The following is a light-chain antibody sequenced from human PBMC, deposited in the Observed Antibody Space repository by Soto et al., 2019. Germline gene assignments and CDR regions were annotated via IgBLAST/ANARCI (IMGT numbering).Light chain of an antibody. CDR3: SSYAGSNIPYV. CDR1: SSDIGGYDY. Sequence: QSALTQPPSASGSPGQSLTISCTGSSSDIGGYDYVSWYQQRPGKAPKLVISEVNKRPSGVPDRFSGSKSGNTASLTVSGLQFEDEADCYCSSYAGSNIPYVFGTGTNVTV. V-gene: IGLV2-8*01. CDR2: EVN. J-gene: IGLJ1*01.